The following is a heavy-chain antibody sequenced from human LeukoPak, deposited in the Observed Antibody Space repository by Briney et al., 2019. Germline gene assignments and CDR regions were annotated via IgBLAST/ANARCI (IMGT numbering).Heavy chain of an antibody. J-gene: IGHJ3*02. CDR1: GLTFSIHW. D-gene: IGHD1-26*01. CDR3: AKTQRMVGATEGHDAFDI. V-gene: IGHV3-7*03. Sequence: GGSLRLSCAASGLTFSIHWMNWVRQAPGKGLECVANINQDGSDKYYVDSVKGRFTISRDNTKNSLYLQMNSLRAEDTAVYYCAKTQRMVGATEGHDAFDIWGQGTMVTVSS. CDR2: INQDGSDK.